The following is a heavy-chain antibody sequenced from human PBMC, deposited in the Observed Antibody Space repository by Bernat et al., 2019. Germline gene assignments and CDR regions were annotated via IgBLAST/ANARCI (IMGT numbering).Heavy chain of an antibody. V-gene: IGHV3-11*06. CDR1: GFTFSDYY. Sequence: QVQLVESGGGLVQPGGSLRLSCAASGFTFSDYYMSWIRQAPGKGLEWVSYISRSSSYTNYADSVKGRFTISRDNAKNSLYLQMNSLRAEDTAVYYCARSREGGYSYGPFFDYWGQGTLVTVSS. J-gene: IGHJ4*02. CDR2: ISRSSSYT. D-gene: IGHD5-18*01. CDR3: ARSREGGYSYGPFFDY.